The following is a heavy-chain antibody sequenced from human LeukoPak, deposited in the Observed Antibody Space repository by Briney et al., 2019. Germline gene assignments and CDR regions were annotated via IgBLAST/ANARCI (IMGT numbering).Heavy chain of an antibody. J-gene: IGHJ3*02. CDR2: IIPIFGTA. D-gene: IGHD1-14*01. V-gene: IGHV1-69*05. CDR1: GGTFSSYA. Sequence: GASVKVSCKASGGTFSSYAISWVRQAPGQGLEWMGGIIPIFGTANYAQKFQGRVTITTDESTRTAYMELSSLRSGDTAVYYCAVGIPGDAFEIWGQGTMVTVSS. CDR3: AVGIPGDAFEI.